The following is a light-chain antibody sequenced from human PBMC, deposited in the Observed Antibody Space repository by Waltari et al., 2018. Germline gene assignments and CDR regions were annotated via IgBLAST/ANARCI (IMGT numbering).Light chain of an antibody. V-gene: IGLV2-14*03. J-gene: IGLJ1*01. CDR1: SSDVVGYTF. CDR3: SSYTTSSTYV. CDR2: DVT. Sequence: QSVLTQPASVSGSPGKSITISCTGTSSDVVGYTFVSWYQQHPGKVPKLIIYDVTNRPSGVSNRFSGSKSGNTASLTISGLQAEDEADYYCSSYTTSSTYVFGTGTKVTVL.